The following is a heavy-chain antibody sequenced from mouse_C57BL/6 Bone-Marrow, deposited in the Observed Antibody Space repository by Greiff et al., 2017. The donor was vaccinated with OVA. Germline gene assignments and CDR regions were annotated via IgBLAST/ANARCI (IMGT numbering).Heavy chain of an antibody. V-gene: IGHV1-69*01. CDR3: ATLFDY. Sequence: QVQLQQPGAELVMPGASVKLSCKASGYTFTSYWMHWVKQRPGQGLEWIGEIDPSDSYTNYNQKFKGKSTLTVDKSSSTAYMQLSSLTAEDSAVYCWATLFDYWGQGTTLTVSS. CDR2: IDPSDSYT. J-gene: IGHJ2*01. CDR1: GYTFTSYW.